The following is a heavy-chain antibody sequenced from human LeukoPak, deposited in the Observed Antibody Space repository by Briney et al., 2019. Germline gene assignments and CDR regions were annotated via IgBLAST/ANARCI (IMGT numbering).Heavy chain of an antibody. CDR2: IYYSGST. J-gene: IGHJ3*02. V-gene: IGHV4-59*05. CDR3: ARALRFLEDLLDAFDI. D-gene: IGHD3-3*01. Sequence: SETLSLTCTVSGGSISSYYWSWIRQPPGKGLEWIGSIYYSGSTYYNPSLKSRVTISVDTSKNQFSLKLSSVTAADTAVYYCARALRFLEDLLDAFDIWGQGTMVTVSS. CDR1: GGSISSYY.